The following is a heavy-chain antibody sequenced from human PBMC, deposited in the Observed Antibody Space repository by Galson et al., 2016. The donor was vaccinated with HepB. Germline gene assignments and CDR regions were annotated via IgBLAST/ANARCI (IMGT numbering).Heavy chain of an antibody. CDR3: ARALYWNHFDH. D-gene: IGHD2/OR15-2a*01. Sequence: ETLSLTCALSGGSFSGYYWNWIRQTPGKGLEWIGEINHGGVTTYNAALKSRVTISVDRSLNRVSPTLSALTAADTAMYFCARALYWNHFDHWGQGALVTVSS. V-gene: IGHV4-34*01. J-gene: IGHJ4*02. CDR1: GGSFSGYY. CDR2: INHGGVT.